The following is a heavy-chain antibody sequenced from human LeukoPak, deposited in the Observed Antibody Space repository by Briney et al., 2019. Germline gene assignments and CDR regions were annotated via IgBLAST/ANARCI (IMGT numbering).Heavy chain of an antibody. D-gene: IGHD2-2*01. CDR1: GYTFSNND. CDR3: ARGLGCSSTSCYYYYYMDV. CDR2: MNPISGNT. J-gene: IGHJ6*03. Sequence: ASVKVSCKASGYTFSNNDINWVRQATGQGLEWMGWMNPISGNTGFAQKFQGRVTITRNTSISTAYMELSSLRSEDTAVYYCARGLGCSSTSCYYYYYMDVWGKGTTVTVSS. V-gene: IGHV1-8*03.